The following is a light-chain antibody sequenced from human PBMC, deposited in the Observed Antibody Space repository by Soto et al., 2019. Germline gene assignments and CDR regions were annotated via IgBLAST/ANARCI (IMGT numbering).Light chain of an antibody. CDR1: SSDIGSYNR. J-gene: IGLJ2*01. CDR2: DVT. CDR3: WSHADTSTVV. Sequence: QSALTQPRSVSGSPGQSVTISCTGTSSDIGSYNRVSWFQQPPGEAPKPIIYDVTKQPSGVPDRFSGSKSGNTASLTISGVQAGDEAYYYCWSHADTSTVVFGGGTKLTVL. V-gene: IGLV2-11*01.